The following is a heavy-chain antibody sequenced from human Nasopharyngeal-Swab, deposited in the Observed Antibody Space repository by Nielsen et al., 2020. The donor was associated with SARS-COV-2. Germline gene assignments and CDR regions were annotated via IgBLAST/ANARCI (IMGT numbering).Heavy chain of an antibody. J-gene: IGHJ4*02. V-gene: IGHV6-1*01. CDR3: ARDVSPWSNGGGFDY. Sequence: WIRQSPSRGLEWLGKTYYRSEWYNEYALSVKSRIIITPDTSKDQFSLQLNSVTPDDTAVYYCARDVSPWSNGGGFDYWGQGTLVTVSS. D-gene: IGHD7-27*01. CDR2: TYYRSEWYN.